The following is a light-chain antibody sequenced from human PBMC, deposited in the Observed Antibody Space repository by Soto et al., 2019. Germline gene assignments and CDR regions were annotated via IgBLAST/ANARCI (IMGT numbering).Light chain of an antibody. J-gene: IGLJ1*01. Sequence: QSVLTQPPSVSAAPGQKRTISCSGGSSNIGGNSVSWYQQLPGTAPKLLIYDDNKRPSGIPDRFSGSKSGTSATLGITGFQTGDEADYYCGSWDSSLSAYVFGTGTKVT. CDR3: GSWDSSLSAYV. CDR2: DDN. CDR1: SSNIGGNS. V-gene: IGLV1-51*01.